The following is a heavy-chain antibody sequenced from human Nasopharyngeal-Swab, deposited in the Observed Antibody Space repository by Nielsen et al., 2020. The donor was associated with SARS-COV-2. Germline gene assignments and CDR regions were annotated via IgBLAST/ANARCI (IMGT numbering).Heavy chain of an antibody. V-gene: IGHV3-30*18. D-gene: IGHD6-13*01. CDR2: ISYDGSNK. Sequence: WIRQPPGKGLEWVAVISYDGSNKYYADSVKGRFTISRDNSKNALYLQMNSLRAEDTAVYYCAKDRGYSGSWYIFDYWGQGTLVTVSS. CDR3: AKDRGYSGSWYIFDY. J-gene: IGHJ4*02.